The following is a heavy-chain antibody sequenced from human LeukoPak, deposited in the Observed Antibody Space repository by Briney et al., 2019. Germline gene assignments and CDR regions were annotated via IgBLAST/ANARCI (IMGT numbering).Heavy chain of an antibody. CDR3: ARAKGLSGSYWEVLFDY. CDR2: INPSGGST. CDR1: GYTFTSYY. V-gene: IGHV1-46*01. J-gene: IGHJ4*02. Sequence: GASVKVSCKASGYTFTSYYMHWVRQAPGQGLEWMGIINPSGGSTSYAQKFQGRVTMTRDTSTSTVYMELSGLRSEDTAVYYCARAKGLSGSYWEVLFDYWGQGTLVTVSS. D-gene: IGHD1-26*01.